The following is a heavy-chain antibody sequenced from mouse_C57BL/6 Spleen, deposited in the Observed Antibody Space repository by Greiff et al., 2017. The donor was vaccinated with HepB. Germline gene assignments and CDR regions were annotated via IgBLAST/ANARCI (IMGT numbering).Heavy chain of an antibody. J-gene: IGHJ2*01. D-gene: IGHD2-12*01. Sequence: QVQLQQPGAELVRPGSSVKLSCKASGYTFTSYWMDWVKQRPGQGLEWIGNIYPSDSETHYNQKFKDKATLTVDKSSSTAYMQLSSLTSEDSAVYYCARFVYDRDYWGQGTTLTVSS. CDR3: ARFVYDRDY. V-gene: IGHV1-61*01. CDR2: IYPSDSET. CDR1: GYTFTSYW.